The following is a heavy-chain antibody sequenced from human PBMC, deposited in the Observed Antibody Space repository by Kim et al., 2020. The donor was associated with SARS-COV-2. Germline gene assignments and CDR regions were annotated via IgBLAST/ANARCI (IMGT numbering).Heavy chain of an antibody. CDR1: GFNLSTYE. CDR2: ISSTGNTK. CDR3: ARGGGGEREKGNAYM. J-gene: IGHJ6*03. Sequence: GGSLRLSCAASGFNLSTYEVNWVRQAPGKGLEWLSYISSTGNTKYYADSVKGRFTISRDNAKNSLSLQMNSLTDGDTAVYYCARGGGGEREKGNAYM. V-gene: IGHV3-48*03. D-gene: IGHD1-1*01.